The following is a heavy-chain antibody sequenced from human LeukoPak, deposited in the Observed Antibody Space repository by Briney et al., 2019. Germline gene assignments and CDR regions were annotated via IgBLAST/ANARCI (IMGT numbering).Heavy chain of an antibody. CDR3: AKDLRSYYYDSSGDPSFYFDY. J-gene: IGHJ4*02. D-gene: IGHD3-22*01. CDR1: GFTFSTYG. CDR2: IWYDGSNK. V-gene: IGHV3-33*06. Sequence: GGSLRLSCAASGFTFSTYGMHWVRQAPGKGQEWVTVIWYDGSNKYYADSVKGRFTISRDNSKNTLYLQMNSLRAEDTAVYYCAKDLRSYYYDSSGDPSFYFDYWGQGTLVTVSS.